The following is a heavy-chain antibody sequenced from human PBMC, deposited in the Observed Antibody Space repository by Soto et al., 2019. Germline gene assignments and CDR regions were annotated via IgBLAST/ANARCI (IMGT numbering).Heavy chain of an antibody. CDR2: IYHSGST. Sequence: PSETLSLTCAVSGGSISSSNWWNWVRQPPGKGLEWIGEIYHSGSTNYNPSLKSRVTISADKSKNQFSLKLSSVTAADTAVYYCARGSNYGSAFYYGMDVWGQGTTVTVSS. CDR1: GGSISSSNW. J-gene: IGHJ6*02. V-gene: IGHV4-4*02. D-gene: IGHD4-4*01. CDR3: ARGSNYGSAFYYGMDV.